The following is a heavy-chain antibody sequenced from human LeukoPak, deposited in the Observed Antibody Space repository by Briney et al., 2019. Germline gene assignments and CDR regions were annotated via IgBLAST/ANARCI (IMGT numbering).Heavy chain of an antibody. J-gene: IGHJ6*02. Sequence: SVKVSCKASGGTFSSYAISWVRQAPGQGLEWMGGIIPIFDTGNYAQKFQGRVTITADESTSTAYMELSSLRSEDTAVYYCARDSGDGYNFIPHKYDYGMDVWGQGTTVTVSS. V-gene: IGHV1-69*01. CDR1: GGTFSSYA. CDR2: IIPIFDTG. CDR3: ARDSGDGYNFIPHKYDYGMDV. D-gene: IGHD5-24*01.